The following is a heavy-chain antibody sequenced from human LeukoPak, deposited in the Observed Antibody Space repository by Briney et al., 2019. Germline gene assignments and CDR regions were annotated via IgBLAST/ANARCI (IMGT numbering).Heavy chain of an antibody. CDR2: INHSGST. D-gene: IGHD4-17*01. CDR3: ARALTHDYGDFLRFDP. J-gene: IGHJ5*02. Sequence: SETLSLTCAVYGGSFSGYYWSWIRQPPGKGLEWIGEINHSGSTNYNPSLKSRVTMSVDTSKNQFSLKLSSVTAADTAVYYCARALTHDYGDFLRFDPWGQGTLVTVSS. CDR1: GGSFSGYY. V-gene: IGHV4-34*01.